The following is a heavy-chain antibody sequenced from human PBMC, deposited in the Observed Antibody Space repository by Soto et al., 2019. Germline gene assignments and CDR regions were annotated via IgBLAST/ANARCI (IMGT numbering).Heavy chain of an antibody. D-gene: IGHD6-13*01. V-gene: IGHV3-30*18. J-gene: IGHJ6*02. CDR2: ISYDGSNK. CDR3: AKVGIAAAGTQGYYYYGMDV. Sequence: GGSLRLSCAASGFTFSSYGMHWVRQAPGKGLEWVAVISYDGSNKYYADSVKGRFTISRDNSKNTLYLQMNSLRAEDTAVYYCAKVGIAAAGTQGYYYYGMDVWGQGTRVTVSS. CDR1: GFTFSSYG.